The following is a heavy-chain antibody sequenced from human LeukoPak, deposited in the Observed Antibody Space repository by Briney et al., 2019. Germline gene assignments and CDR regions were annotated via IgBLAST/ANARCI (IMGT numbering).Heavy chain of an antibody. Sequence: QPGGSLRLSCSASGFTFSSYAMHWVCQAPGKGLEYVSAISSNGGSTYYADSVKGRFTIPRDNSKNTLYLQMSSLRAEDTAVYYCVRGIAAADPFDYWGQGTLVTVSS. J-gene: IGHJ4*02. D-gene: IGHD6-13*01. CDR3: VRGIAAADPFDY. V-gene: IGHV3-64D*06. CDR2: ISSNGGST. CDR1: GFTFSSYA.